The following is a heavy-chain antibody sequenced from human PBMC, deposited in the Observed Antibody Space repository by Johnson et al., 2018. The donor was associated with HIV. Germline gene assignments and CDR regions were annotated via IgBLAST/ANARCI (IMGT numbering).Heavy chain of an antibody. J-gene: IGHJ3*02. V-gene: IGHV3-7*05. CDR1: GFTFSSYW. CDR2: IKQDGSEK. D-gene: IGHD6-13*01. CDR3: ARESLPGYSSSNDAFDS. Sequence: VQLVESGGGLVQPGGSLRLSCAASGFTFSSYWMSWVRQAPGKGLEWVANIKQDGSEKYYVDSVKGRFTISRDNAKNSLYLQMNSLRAEDTAVYYCARESLPGYSSSNDAFDSWGQGTMVTVSS.